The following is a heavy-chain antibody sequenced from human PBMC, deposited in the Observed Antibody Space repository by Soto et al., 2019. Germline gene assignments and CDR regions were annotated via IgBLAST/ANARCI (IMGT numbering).Heavy chain of an antibody. Sequence: QVQLVESGGGVVQPGRSLRLSCVASGFTFSSNGIHWVRQAPGKGLEWVAVISSDGSNKYYADSVKGRFTISRDNSKNTLYLQMNSLRAEDTAVYYCAMDLYGGSSRFDYWGQGTLVTVSS. CDR2: ISSDGSNK. J-gene: IGHJ4*02. D-gene: IGHD2-15*01. CDR3: AMDLYGGSSRFDY. V-gene: IGHV3-30*03. CDR1: GFTFSSNG.